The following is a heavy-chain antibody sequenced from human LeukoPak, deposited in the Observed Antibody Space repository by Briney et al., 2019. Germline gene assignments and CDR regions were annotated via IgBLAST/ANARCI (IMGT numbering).Heavy chain of an antibody. D-gene: IGHD5-18*01. V-gene: IGHV1-46*01. CDR2: INPSGGST. CDR1: GYTFTSYY. J-gene: IGHJ4*02. CDR3: ARSRQYTAHFDY. Sequence: ASVKVSCKASGYTFTSYYMHWVRQAPGRGLEWMGIINPSGGSTSYAQKFQGRVTMTRDTSTSTVYMELSSLRPEDTAVYYCARSRQYTAHFDYWGQGTLVTVSS.